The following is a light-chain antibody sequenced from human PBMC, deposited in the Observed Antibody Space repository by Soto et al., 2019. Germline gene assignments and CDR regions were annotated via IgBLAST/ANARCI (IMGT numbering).Light chain of an antibody. CDR3: QQYLSWPWT. CDR2: GAS. CDR1: QSIRNY. V-gene: IGKV3-15*01. Sequence: EIVMTQSPPTLSVSPGEGVTLSCKASQSIRNYLAWYQHKPGQAPRLLINGASIRATGFPARCSGSGSGEDFTLTISSVESEDFAVYYCQQYLSWPWTFGQGTKVEIK. J-gene: IGKJ1*01.